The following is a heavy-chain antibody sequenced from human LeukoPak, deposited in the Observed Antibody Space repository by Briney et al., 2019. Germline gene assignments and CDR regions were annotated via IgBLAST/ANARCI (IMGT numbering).Heavy chain of an antibody. CDR1: GGSISSYY. CDR3: ATAVKAVAVSGRFDY. V-gene: IGHV4-34*01. D-gene: IGHD6-19*01. Sequence: SETLSLTCTVSGGSISSYYWSWIRQPPGKGLEWIGEINHSGSTNYNPSLKSRVTISVDTSKNQFSLKLSSVTAADTAVYYCATAVKAVAVSGRFDYWGQGTLVTVSS. CDR2: INHSGST. J-gene: IGHJ4*02.